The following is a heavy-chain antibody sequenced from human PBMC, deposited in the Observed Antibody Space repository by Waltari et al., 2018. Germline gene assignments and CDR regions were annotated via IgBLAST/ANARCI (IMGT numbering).Heavy chain of an antibody. J-gene: IGHJ3*02. CDR1: YA. CDR2: IIPIFGTA. CDR3: ARPTTKGIGAFDI. D-gene: IGHD4-4*01. Sequence: YAISWVRQAPGQGLEWMGGIIPIFGTANYAQKFQGRVTITADESTSTAYMELSSLRSEDTAVYYCARPTTKGIGAFDIWGQGTMVTVSS. V-gene: IGHV1-69*01.